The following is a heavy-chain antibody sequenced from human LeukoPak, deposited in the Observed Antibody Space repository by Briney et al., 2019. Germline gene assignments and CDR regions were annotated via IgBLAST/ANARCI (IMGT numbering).Heavy chain of an antibody. Sequence: SVKVSCKASGGTFSSYAISWVRQAPGQGLEWMGRIIPILGIANYAQKLQGRVTMTTDTSTSTAYMELRSLRSDDTAVYYCARDYYDSSGYTYFDYWGQGTLVTVSS. CDR2: IIPILGIA. CDR1: GGTFSSYA. V-gene: IGHV1-69*04. J-gene: IGHJ4*02. CDR3: ARDYYDSSGYTYFDY. D-gene: IGHD3-22*01.